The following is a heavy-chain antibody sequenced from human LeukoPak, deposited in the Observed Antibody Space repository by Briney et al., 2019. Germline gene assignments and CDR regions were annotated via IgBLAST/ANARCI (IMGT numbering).Heavy chain of an antibody. Sequence: GASVKVSCKASGYTFTSYAMNWVRQAPGQGLEWMGWISAYNGNTNYAQKLQGRVTMTTDTSTSTAYMELRSLRSDDTAVYYCARVVLDCGGDCYTYYFDYWGQGTLVTVSS. CDR2: ISAYNGNT. J-gene: IGHJ4*02. CDR1: GYTFTSYA. V-gene: IGHV1-18*01. D-gene: IGHD2-21*02. CDR3: ARVVLDCGGDCYTYYFDY.